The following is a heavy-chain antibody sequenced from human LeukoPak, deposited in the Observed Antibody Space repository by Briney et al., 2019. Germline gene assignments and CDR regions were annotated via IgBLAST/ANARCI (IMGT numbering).Heavy chain of an antibody. V-gene: IGHV4-34*01. CDR2: INHSGST. D-gene: IGHD1-1*01. J-gene: IGHJ4*02. Sequence: PSETLSLTCAVYGGSFSGYYWSWIRQPPGKGLEWIGEINHSGSTNYNPSLKSRVTISVDTSKNQFSLKLSSVTAADTAVYYCARLSQLEVDYWGQGTLVTVSS. CDR3: ARLSQLEVDY. CDR1: GGSFSGYY.